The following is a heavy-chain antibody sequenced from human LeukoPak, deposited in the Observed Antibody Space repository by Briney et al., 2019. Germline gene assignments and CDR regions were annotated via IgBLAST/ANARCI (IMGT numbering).Heavy chain of an antibody. Sequence: SSETLSLTCTVSGGSISSYYWSWIRQPPGKGLEWIGEINHSGSTNYNPSLKSRVTISVDTSKNQFSLKLSSVTAADTAVYYCARGGGAPRYYYYYMDVWGKGTTVTVSS. CDR2: INHSGST. V-gene: IGHV4-34*01. J-gene: IGHJ6*03. D-gene: IGHD3-10*01. CDR1: GGSISSYY. CDR3: ARGGGAPRYYYYYMDV.